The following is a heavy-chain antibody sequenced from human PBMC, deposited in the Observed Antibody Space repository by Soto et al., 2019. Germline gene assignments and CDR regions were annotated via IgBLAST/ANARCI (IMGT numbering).Heavy chain of an antibody. D-gene: IGHD3-3*01. CDR2: ISYDGSNK. V-gene: IGHV3-30-3*01. Sequence: GGSLRLSCAASGFTFSSYAMHWVRQAPGKGLEWVAVISYDGSNKYYADSVKGRFTISRDNSKNTLYLQMNSLRAEDTAVYYCARGLPSALYYYYYYGMDVWGQGTTVTVSS. CDR3: ARGLPSALYYYYYYGMDV. CDR1: GFTFSSYA. J-gene: IGHJ6*02.